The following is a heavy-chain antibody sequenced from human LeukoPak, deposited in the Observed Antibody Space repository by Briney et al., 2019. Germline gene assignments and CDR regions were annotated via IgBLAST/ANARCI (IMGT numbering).Heavy chain of an antibody. Sequence: GGSLRLSCAASGFTFSNAWMSWVRQAPGKGLEWVGRIKSKTDGGTTDYAAPVKGRFTISRDDSKNTLYLQMNSLKTEDTAVYYCTTADVTVPDAFDIWGQGTMVTVSS. CDR3: TTADVTVPDAFDI. D-gene: IGHD4-17*01. CDR1: GFTFSNAW. V-gene: IGHV3-15*01. J-gene: IGHJ3*02. CDR2: IKSKTDGGTT.